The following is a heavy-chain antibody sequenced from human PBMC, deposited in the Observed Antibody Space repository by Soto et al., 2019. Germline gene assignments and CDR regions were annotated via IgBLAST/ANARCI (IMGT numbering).Heavy chain of an antibody. CDR3: ATDRWGGAFDI. V-gene: IGHV3-7*01. CDR2: IRQDGGET. J-gene: IGHJ3*02. CDR1: DFTFSTYW. D-gene: IGHD7-27*01. Sequence: LRLSCAAPDFTFSTYWMAWLRQTPGKGLEFVANIRQDGGETNYVDSVKGRFTISRDNAKNSLYLQMNSLRAEDTAVYYCATDRWGGAFDIWGQGTVVTVSS.